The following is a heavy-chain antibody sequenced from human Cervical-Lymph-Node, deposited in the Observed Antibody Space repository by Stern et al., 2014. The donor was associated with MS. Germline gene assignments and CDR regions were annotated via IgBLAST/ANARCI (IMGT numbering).Heavy chain of an antibody. CDR1: GYTFTGYD. V-gene: IGHV1-2*06. J-gene: IGHJ4*02. CDR3: AREAAMAVAGTGVDY. CDR2: INPNSGDA. Sequence: QVQLVQSGAEVKKPGASVKVSCKASGYTFTGYDMHWVRQAPGQGLAWMGRINPNSGDANHAQKFQGRVTLTPETSTSTGYIELRRLRSDDTAVYYCAREAAMAVAGTGVDYWGQGTLVTVSS. D-gene: IGHD6-19*01.